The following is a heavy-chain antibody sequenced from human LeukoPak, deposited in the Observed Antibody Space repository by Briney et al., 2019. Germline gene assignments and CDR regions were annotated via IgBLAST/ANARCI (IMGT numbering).Heavy chain of an antibody. CDR1: GGSISSGSYY. V-gene: IGHV4-61*02. CDR2: IYTTGST. D-gene: IGHD1-26*01. Sequence: SETLSLTCTVSGGSISSGSYYWSWIRQPAGKGLECIGRIYTTGSTNYNPSLKSRVTISVDTSKNQFSLKLSSVTAADTAVYYCARGAASGNLDYWGQGTLVTVSS. J-gene: IGHJ4*02. CDR3: ARGAASGNLDY.